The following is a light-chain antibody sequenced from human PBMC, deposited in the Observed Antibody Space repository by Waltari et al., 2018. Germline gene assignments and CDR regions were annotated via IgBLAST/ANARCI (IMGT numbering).Light chain of an antibody. J-gene: IGKJ4*01. CDR2: GAS. CDR1: QSVSSD. CDR3: QRLHNWPDT. Sequence: EIVMTQSPATLSLSPGERDTLSCRASQSVSSDLDWYQQKPCQAPSLLIYGASNRATGIPARCSGSESGTDVTLTISGLEPEDLAVYYWQRLHNWPDTFGRGTKVEIK. V-gene: IGKV3-11*01.